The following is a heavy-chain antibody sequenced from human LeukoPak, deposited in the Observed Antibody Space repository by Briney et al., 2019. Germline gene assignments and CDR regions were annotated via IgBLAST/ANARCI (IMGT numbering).Heavy chain of an antibody. CDR3: VSLYDFWSGYY. J-gene: IGHJ4*02. Sequence: PSETLSLTCAVYGGSFSGYYWSWIRQPPGKGLEWIGEINHSGSTNYNPSLKSRVTISVDTSKNQFSLKLSSVTAADTAVYYCVSLYDFWSGYYWGQGTLVTVSS. CDR2: INHSGST. D-gene: IGHD3-3*01. V-gene: IGHV4-34*01. CDR1: GGSFSGYY.